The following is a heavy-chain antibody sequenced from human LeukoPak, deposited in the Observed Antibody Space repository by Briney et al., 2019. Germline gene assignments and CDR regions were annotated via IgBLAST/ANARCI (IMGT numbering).Heavy chain of an antibody. D-gene: IGHD3-9*01. CDR2: INPSGGST. V-gene: IGHV1-46*01. Sequence: SVKVSCKASGYTFTSYYMHWVRRAPGQGLEWMGIINPSGGSTSYAQKFQGRVTMTRDTSTSTVYMELSSLRSEDTAVYYCARAQGVYDILTGYYLIDYWGQGTLVTVSS. J-gene: IGHJ4*02. CDR1: GYTFTSYY. CDR3: ARAQGVYDILTGYYLIDY.